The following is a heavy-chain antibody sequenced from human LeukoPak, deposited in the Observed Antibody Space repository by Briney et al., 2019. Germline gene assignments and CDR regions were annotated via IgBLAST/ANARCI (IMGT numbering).Heavy chain of an antibody. J-gene: IGHJ3*02. Sequence: PGRSLRLSCAAPGFTFSNYFMHWVRQAQGKGLEWVADIASDGSHTFYVESVKGRFTISRDNSKNTLYLQMNSLRAEDTAVYFCARERQDTVIHSGAFDIWGQGTMVTVSS. CDR2: IASDGSHT. CDR1: GFTFSNYF. V-gene: IGHV3-30*04. CDR3: ARERQDTVIHSGAFDI. D-gene: IGHD2-21*02.